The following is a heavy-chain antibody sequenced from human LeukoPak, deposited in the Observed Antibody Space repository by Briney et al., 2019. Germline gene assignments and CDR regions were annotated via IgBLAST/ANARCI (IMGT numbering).Heavy chain of an antibody. CDR2: IYSGGST. Sequence: GGSLRLSCAASGFSFSDYYMSWVRQAPGKGLEWVSVIYSGGSTYYADSVKGRFTISRDNSKNTLYLQMNSLRAEDTAVYYCARSITMILYWGQGTLVTVSS. J-gene: IGHJ4*02. CDR3: ARSITMILY. D-gene: IGHD3-22*01. CDR1: GFSFSDYY. V-gene: IGHV3-66*01.